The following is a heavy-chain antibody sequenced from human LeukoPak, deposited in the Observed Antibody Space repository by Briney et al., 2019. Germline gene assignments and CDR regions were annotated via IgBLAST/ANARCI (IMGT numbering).Heavy chain of an antibody. CDR1: GFTFTNAW. J-gene: IGHJ4*02. V-gene: IGHV3-15*01. D-gene: IGHD5-18*01. Sequence: KTGGSLRLSCAVSGFTFTNAWMNWVRQVPGKGLEWVGRIKSKPDGGTTDYAAPVKGRFTISRDNSKNTLYLQMGSLRAEDMVVYYCARRYSYMFDYWGQGTLVTVSS. CDR2: IKSKPDGGTT. CDR3: ARRYSYMFDY.